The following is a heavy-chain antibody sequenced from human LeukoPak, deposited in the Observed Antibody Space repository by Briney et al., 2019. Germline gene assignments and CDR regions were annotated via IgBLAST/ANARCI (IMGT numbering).Heavy chain of an antibody. CDR1: GYTFTSYG. D-gene: IGHD4-17*01. Sequence: ASVKVSCKASGYTFTSYGISWVRQAPGQGLEWMGWISAYNGNTNYAQKLQGRVTMTTDTSTSTAYMELRSLRSDDTAVYYCASISYGDYSFDYWGQGTLVTVYS. CDR3: ASISYGDYSFDY. CDR2: ISAYNGNT. V-gene: IGHV1-18*01. J-gene: IGHJ4*02.